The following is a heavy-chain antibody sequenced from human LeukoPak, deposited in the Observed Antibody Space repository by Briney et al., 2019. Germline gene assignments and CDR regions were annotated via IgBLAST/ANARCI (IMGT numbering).Heavy chain of an antibody. D-gene: IGHD3-22*01. J-gene: IGHJ5*02. CDR3: ARRTSYDSSGYYPGGWFDH. V-gene: IGHV4-4*09. CDR2: IYTSGST. CDR1: GGSISSYY. Sequence: SETLSLTCTVSGGSISSYYWSWIRQPPGKGLEWIGYIYTSGSTNYNPSLKSRVTISVDTSKNQFSLKLSSVTAADTAVYYCARRTSYDSSGYYPGGWFDHWGQGTLVTVSS.